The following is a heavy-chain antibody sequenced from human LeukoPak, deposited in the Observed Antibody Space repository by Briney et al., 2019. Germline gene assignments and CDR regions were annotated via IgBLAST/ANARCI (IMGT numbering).Heavy chain of an antibody. Sequence: PGGSLRLSCAASGFTFSSYGMHWVRQAPGKGLEWVAVISYDGSNKYYAGSVKGRFTISRDNSKNTLYLQMNSLRAEDTAVYYCAKDPGMATKGGAFDIWGQGTMVTVSS. D-gene: IGHD5-24*01. CDR1: GFTFSSYG. V-gene: IGHV3-30*18. J-gene: IGHJ3*02. CDR2: ISYDGSNK. CDR3: AKDPGMATKGGAFDI.